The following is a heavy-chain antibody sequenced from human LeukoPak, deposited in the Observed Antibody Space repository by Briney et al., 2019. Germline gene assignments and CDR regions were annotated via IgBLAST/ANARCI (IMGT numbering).Heavy chain of an antibody. CDR2: MNPNSGNT. CDR3: ARSPRASYDYVWGSYRYTEGMDV. J-gene: IGHJ6*02. D-gene: IGHD3-16*02. V-gene: IGHV1-8*01. Sequence: ASVKVSCKASGYTFTSYDINWVRQATGQGLEWMGWMNPNSGNTGYAQKFQGRVTMTRNTSISTAYMELSSLRSEDTAVYYCARSPRASYDYVWGSYRYTEGMDVWGQGTTVTVSS. CDR1: GYTFTSYD.